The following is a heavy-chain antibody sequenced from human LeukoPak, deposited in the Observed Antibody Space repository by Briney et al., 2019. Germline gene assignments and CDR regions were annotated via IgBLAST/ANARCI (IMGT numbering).Heavy chain of an antibody. CDR3: TRVEETATTAAIIRKYSYYYYYMDV. CDR2: ISSSSSYI. CDR1: GFTFSRYT. D-gene: IGHD4-11*01. J-gene: IGHJ6*03. V-gene: IGHV3-21*01. Sequence: PGGSLRLSCAASGFTFSRYTMNWVRQAPGKGLEWVSSISSSSSYIYYADSVKGRFTISRDNAQNSLYLQMSSLRAEDTAVYYCTRVEETATTAAIIRKYSYYYYYMDVWGKGNTVTVSS.